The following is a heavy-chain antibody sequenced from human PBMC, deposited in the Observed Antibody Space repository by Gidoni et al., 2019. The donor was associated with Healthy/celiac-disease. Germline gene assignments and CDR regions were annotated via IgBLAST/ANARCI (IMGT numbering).Heavy chain of an antibody. CDR3: ANGDYGDYETYYGMDV. CDR1: GFTFSSYG. V-gene: IGHV3-30*18. J-gene: IGHJ6*02. Sequence: QVQLVESGGGVVQPGRSLRLSCAASGFTFSSYGMHWVRQAPGKGLEWVAVISYDGSNKYYADSVKGRFTISRDNSKNTLYLQMNSLRAEDTAVYYCANGDYGDYETYYGMDVWGQGTTVTVSS. CDR2: ISYDGSNK. D-gene: IGHD4-17*01.